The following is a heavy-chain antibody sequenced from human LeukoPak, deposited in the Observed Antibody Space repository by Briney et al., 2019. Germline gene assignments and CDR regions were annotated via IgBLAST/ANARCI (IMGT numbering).Heavy chain of an antibody. J-gene: IGHJ6*02. V-gene: IGHV3-33*01. Sequence: GGSLRLSCAASGFTLSRYGMHWVRQAPGKGLEWVADIWSDGNNKYYADSVKGRFTISRDNSKNTLYLQMNSLRAEDTAVYYCAREPRSYGNIPLGMDVWGQGTTVTVSS. CDR2: IWSDGNNK. D-gene: IGHD4-17*01. CDR1: GFTLSRYG. CDR3: AREPRSYGNIPLGMDV.